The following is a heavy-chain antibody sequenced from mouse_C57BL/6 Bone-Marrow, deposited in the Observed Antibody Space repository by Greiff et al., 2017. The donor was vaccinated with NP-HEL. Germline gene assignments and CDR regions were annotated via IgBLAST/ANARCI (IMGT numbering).Heavy chain of an antibody. CDR3: ARHLGSSYVDYAMDY. V-gene: IGHV1-19*01. D-gene: IGHD1-1*01. J-gene: IGHJ4*01. CDR2: INPYNGGT. Sequence: EVQLQQSGAVLEKPGASVKMSCKASGYTFTDYYMNWVKQSHGKSLEWIGVINPYNGGTSYNQKFKGKATLTVDKSSSTAYMELNSLTSEDSAVYYCARHLGSSYVDYAMDYWGQGTSVTVSS. CDR1: GYTFTDYY.